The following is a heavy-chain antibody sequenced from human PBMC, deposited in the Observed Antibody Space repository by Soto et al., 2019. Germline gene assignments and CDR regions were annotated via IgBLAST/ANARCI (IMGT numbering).Heavy chain of an antibody. Sequence: GGSLRLSCEASGFTFSSYGMCWVRQAPGRGLEWVSGISDSGDQVYYADSVKGRFTISRDNSKNTLHLQVNSLRGEDTAVYYCAKEADISGYYPDYWGQGTQVTVSS. V-gene: IGHV3-23*01. CDR1: GFTFSSYG. J-gene: IGHJ4*02. CDR3: AKEADISGYYPDY. CDR2: ISDSGDQV. D-gene: IGHD3-22*01.